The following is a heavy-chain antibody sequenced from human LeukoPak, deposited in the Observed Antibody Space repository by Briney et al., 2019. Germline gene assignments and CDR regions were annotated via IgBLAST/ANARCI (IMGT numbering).Heavy chain of an antibody. CDR3: ARHNYGGPANWFDP. Sequence: SETLSLTCTVSGGSISRITYFWGWVRQPPGRGLEWIGSIYFSGSIYYNPSLKSRVTISIDTSKNQISLKLSSVTAADTALYYCARHNYGGPANWFDPWGQGTLVTVSS. CDR2: IYFSGSI. J-gene: IGHJ5*02. CDR1: GGSISRITYF. D-gene: IGHD4-23*01. V-gene: IGHV4-39*01.